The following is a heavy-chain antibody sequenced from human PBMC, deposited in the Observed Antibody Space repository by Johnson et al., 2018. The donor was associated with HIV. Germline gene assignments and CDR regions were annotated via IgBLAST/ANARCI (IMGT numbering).Heavy chain of an antibody. Sequence: VQLVASGGGVVQPGRSLRLSCAASGFTFSSYGMHWVRQAPGKGLEWVAFISYDGTNEFYAYSVKGRFSVSRDSSKNTLFLQMNSLRAEDTALYYCTSDRRVSSGAFDIWGQGTMVTVSS. D-gene: IGHD1-26*01. CDR3: TSDRRVSSGAFDI. CDR1: GFTFSSYG. V-gene: IGHV3-30*03. CDR2: ISYDGTNE. J-gene: IGHJ3*02.